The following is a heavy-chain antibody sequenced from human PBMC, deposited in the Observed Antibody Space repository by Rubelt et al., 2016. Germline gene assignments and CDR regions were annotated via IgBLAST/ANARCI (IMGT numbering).Heavy chain of an antibody. D-gene: IGHD3-22*01. CDR3: TSRYYYDSSGYYGGFDY. Sequence: YAASVKGRFTISRDDSKNTAYLQMNSLKTEDTAVYYCTSRYYYDSSGYYGGFDYWGQGTLVTVSS. J-gene: IGHJ4*02. V-gene: IGHV3-73*01.